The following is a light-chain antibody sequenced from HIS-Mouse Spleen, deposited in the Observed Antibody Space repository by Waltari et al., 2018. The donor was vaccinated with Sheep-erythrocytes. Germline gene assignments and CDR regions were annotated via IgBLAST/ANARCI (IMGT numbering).Light chain of an antibody. Sequence: QSALTQPASVSGSPGQSITISCTGTSSGVGGYNYVSCYQQHPGKAPKLMIYEVSNRPSGVSNRFSGSKSGNTASLTISGLQAEDEADYYCSSYTSSSTWVFGGGTKLTVL. CDR2: EVS. CDR1: SSGVGGYNY. J-gene: IGLJ3*02. CDR3: SSYTSSSTWV. V-gene: IGLV2-14*01.